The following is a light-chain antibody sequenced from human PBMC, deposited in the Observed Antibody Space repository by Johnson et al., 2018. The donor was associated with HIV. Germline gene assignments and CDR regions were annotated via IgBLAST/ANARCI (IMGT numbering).Light chain of an antibody. J-gene: IGLJ1*01. Sequence: QSVLTQPPSVSAAPGQKVTISCSGSSSNIGNNYVSWYQQLPGTAPKLLIYENNKRPSGIPDRFSGSKSGTSATLGITGLQTGDEADYYCGTWDSSLSVYVFGTGNKVTDL. CDR1: SSNIGNNY. V-gene: IGLV1-51*02. CDR2: ENN. CDR3: GTWDSSLSVYV.